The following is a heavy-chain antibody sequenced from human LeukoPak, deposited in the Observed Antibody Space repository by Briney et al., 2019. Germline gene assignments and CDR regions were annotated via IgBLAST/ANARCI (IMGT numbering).Heavy chain of an antibody. V-gene: IGHV2-5*02. CDR1: GFSLSTSGVG. CDR2: VYWDDDK. CDR3: AHLAVAGRLWAFDI. J-gene: IGHJ3*02. Sequence: SGPTLVNPTQTLTLTCTFSGFSLSTSGVGVGWIPQPPGKALEWLALVYWDDDKRYSPSLKSRLTITKDTSKNQVVLTMTNMDPVDTATYYCAHLAVAGRLWAFDIWGQGTMVTVSS. D-gene: IGHD6-19*01.